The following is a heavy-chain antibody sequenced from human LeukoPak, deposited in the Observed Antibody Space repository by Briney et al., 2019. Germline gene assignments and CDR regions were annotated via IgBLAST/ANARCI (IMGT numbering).Heavy chain of an antibody. CDR2: IGTAGDT. D-gene: IGHD3-3*01. V-gene: IGHV3-13*01. J-gene: IGHJ3*02. CDR3: ARGSPLRITIFGVVRYYAFDI. Sequence: PGGSLRLSCAASGFTSSSYDMHWVRQATGKGLEWVSAIGTAGDTYYPGSVKGRFTISRENAKNSLYLQMNSLRAGDTAVYYCARGSPLRITIFGVVRYYAFDIWGQGTMVTVSS. CDR1: GFTSSSYD.